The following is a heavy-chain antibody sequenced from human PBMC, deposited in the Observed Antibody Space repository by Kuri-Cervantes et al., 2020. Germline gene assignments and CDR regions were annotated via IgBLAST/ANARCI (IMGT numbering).Heavy chain of an antibody. J-gene: IGHJ6*03. CDR3: ARCGADGWGYDFWSGYYYPGYYYYMDV. CDR2: ISYDGSNK. V-gene: IGHV3-30*03. D-gene: IGHD3-3*01. Sequence: GGSLRLSCAASGFTFSSYGMHWVRQAPGKGLEWVAVISYDGSNKYYADSVKGRFTISRDNSKNTLYLQMNSLRAEDTAVYYCARCGADGWGYDFWSGYYYPGYYYYMDVWGKGTTVTVSS. CDR1: GFTFSSYG.